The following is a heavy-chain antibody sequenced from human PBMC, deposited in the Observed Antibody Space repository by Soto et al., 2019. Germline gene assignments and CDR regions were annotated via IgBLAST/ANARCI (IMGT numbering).Heavy chain of an antibody. CDR2: ISGSGGST. D-gene: IGHD3-10*01. J-gene: IGHJ4*02. Sequence: GGSLRLSCAASGFTFSSYAMSWVRQAPGKGLEWVSAISGSGGSTYYADSVKGRFTISRDNSKNTLYLQMNSLRAEDTAVYYCAKDPILWFGELLSQNSTDYWGQGTLVTVSS. V-gene: IGHV3-23*01. CDR1: GFTFSSYA. CDR3: AKDPILWFGELLSQNSTDY.